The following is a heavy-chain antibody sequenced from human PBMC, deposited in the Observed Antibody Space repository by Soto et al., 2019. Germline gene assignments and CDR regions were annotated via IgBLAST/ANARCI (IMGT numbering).Heavy chain of an antibody. CDR1: GFTFSSYS. D-gene: IGHD6-19*01. CDR2: ISGPGTTT. V-gene: IGHV3-23*01. CDR3: TRPMSSGWYSWVDFDI. J-gene: IGHJ3*02. Sequence: EVQLLESGGGLVQPGGTLRLSCAASGFTFSSYSMNWVRQAPGRGLEWVSGISGPGTTTYYADSVRGRFTISRDDSKSPAYLQMNCLTTEDTAVYYCTRPMSSGWYSWVDFDIWGQGTMVTVSS.